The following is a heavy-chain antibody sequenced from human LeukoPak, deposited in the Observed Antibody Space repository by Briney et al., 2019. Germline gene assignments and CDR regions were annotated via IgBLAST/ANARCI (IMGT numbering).Heavy chain of an antibody. CDR1: GYTFTNFD. J-gene: IGHJ4*02. CDR2: MNPVSGKA. Sequence: GASVKVSCKGSGYTFTNFDINWVRQAPGQGLEWMGWMNPVSGKAGSAQKFQGRVTLTRDTSISTAYMEVSSLRFDDTAFYYCARAPMGTAPLYWGQGTLVTVSS. D-gene: IGHD1/OR15-1a*01. V-gene: IGHV1-8*01. CDR3: ARAPMGTAPLY.